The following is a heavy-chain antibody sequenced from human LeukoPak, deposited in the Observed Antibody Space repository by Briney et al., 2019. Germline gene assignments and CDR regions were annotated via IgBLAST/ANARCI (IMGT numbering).Heavy chain of an antibody. J-gene: IGHJ5*02. CDR1: GGTFSSYA. D-gene: IGHD2-2*01. V-gene: IGHV1-69*05. Sequence: ASVKVSCXASGGTFSSYAISWVRQAHGQGLEWTAGIIPIFGTANYAQKFQGRVTITTDESTSTAYMELSSLRSEDTAVYYCARDWGVPAASRFFWFDPWGQGTLVTVSS. CDR3: ARDWGVPAASRFFWFDP. CDR2: IIPIFGTA.